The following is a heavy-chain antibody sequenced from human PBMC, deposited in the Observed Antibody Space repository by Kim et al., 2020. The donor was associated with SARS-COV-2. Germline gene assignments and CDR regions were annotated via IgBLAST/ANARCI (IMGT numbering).Heavy chain of an antibody. J-gene: IGHJ4*02. CDR3: TPALTGYFNH. V-gene: IGHV1-69*13. CDR1: GDTFSNYA. CDR2: IIPFFGTS. Sequence: SVKVSCKPSGDTFSNYAFNWVRQAPGQGLEWMGGIIPFFGTSNYAQKFQGRVTITADESTSTAYMELSSLSSEDMAVYYCTPALTGYFNHWGQGTAVTV. D-gene: IGHD2-15*01.